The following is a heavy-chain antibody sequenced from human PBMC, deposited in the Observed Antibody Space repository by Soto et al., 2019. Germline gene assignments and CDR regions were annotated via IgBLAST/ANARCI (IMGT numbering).Heavy chain of an antibody. J-gene: IGHJ4*02. CDR1: GDSLTNNHW. D-gene: IGHD2-15*01. CDR3: VRHSRNGCSSINCYMH. CDR2: IWHTGRP. Sequence: SETLSLTCDVSGDSLTNNHWWSWVRQAPGKGLEWIGEIWHTGRPNYNPSLKSRVAISIDKSKNQFSLKLSSVTAADTAVYYCVRHSRNGCSSINCYMHWGQGTLVTVSS. V-gene: IGHV4-4*02.